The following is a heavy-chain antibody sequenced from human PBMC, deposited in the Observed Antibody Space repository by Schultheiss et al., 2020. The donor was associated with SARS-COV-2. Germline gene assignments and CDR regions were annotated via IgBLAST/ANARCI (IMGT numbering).Heavy chain of an antibody. J-gene: IGHJ6*02. CDR1: GYSFTSYW. D-gene: IGHD6-13*01. CDR3: ARGQYSSSWYVGRNYYYGMDV. CDR2: IYPGDSDT. Sequence: GGSLRLSCKGSGYSFTSYWIGWVRQMPGKGLEWMGIIYPGDSDTRYSPSFQGQVTISADKSISTAYLQWSSLKASDTAMYYCARGQYSSSWYVGRNYYYGMDVWGQGTTVTVSS. V-gene: IGHV5-51*01.